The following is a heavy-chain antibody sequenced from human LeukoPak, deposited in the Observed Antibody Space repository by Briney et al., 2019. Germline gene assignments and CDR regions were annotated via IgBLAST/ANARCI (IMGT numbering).Heavy chain of an antibody. Sequence: QAGGSLRLSCAASGFTFSSYSMNWVRQAPGKGLEWVSSISGSGGSSYYADSVKGRFTISRDNSMNTLYLQMNSLRAEDTAVYYCAKKNPCVYWGQGTLVTVSS. CDR2: ISGSGGSS. J-gene: IGHJ4*02. CDR3: AKKNPCVY. CDR1: GFTFSSYS. V-gene: IGHV3-23*01.